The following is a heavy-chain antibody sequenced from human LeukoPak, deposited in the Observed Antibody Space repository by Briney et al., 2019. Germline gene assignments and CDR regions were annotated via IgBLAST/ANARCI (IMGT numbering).Heavy chain of an antibody. CDR2: INHSGST. V-gene: IGHV4-34*01. Sequence: TSSETLSLTCAVYGGSFSGYYWSWIRQPPGKGLEWIGEINHSGSTNYNPSLKSRVTISVDTSKNQFSLKLSSVTAADTAVYYCARDHRHAIFGVVTRRYFDLWGRGTLVTVSS. J-gene: IGHJ2*01. CDR3: ARDHRHAIFGVVTRRYFDL. CDR1: GGSFSGYY. D-gene: IGHD3-3*01.